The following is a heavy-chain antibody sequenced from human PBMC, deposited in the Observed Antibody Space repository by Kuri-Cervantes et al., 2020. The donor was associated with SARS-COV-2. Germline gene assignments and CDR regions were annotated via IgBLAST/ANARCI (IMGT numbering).Heavy chain of an antibody. D-gene: IGHD3-3*01. J-gene: IGHJ4*02. CDR1: GYTFTSYG. Sequence: ASVKVSCKASGYTFTSYGISWVRQAPGQGLEWMGWISTFNANINYAQKFRGRVSMTTDTSTTTTYLEVRSLRSDDTAVFYCARDPRHYDFWSGHPYFDYWGQGTLVTVSS. CDR3: ARDPRHYDFWSGHPYFDY. V-gene: IGHV1-18*01. CDR2: ISTFNANI.